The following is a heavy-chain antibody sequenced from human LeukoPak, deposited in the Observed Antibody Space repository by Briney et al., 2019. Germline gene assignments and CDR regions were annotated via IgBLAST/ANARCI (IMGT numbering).Heavy chain of an antibody. CDR3: AKQMATIRQGAFDI. Sequence: ASVKVSCKASGDTFTGYYMHWVRQAPGQGLEWMGWINPNSGGTNYAQKFQGRVTMTRDTSISTAYMELSRLRSDDTAVYYCAKQMATIRQGAFDIWGQGTMVTVSS. D-gene: IGHD5-24*01. CDR2: INPNSGGT. CDR1: GDTFTGYY. V-gene: IGHV1-2*02. J-gene: IGHJ3*02.